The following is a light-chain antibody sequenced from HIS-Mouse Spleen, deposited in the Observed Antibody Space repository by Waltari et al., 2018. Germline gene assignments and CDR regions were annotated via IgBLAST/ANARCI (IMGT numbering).Light chain of an antibody. Sequence: NFMLTQPHSVSESPGKTVTISCTRSSGSIASNYVQWYQQPPGSAPTTVIYEDNQRPSGVPDRFSGSIDSSSNSASLTISGLKTEDEADYYCQSYDSSNPFGGGTKLTVL. J-gene: IGLJ3*02. CDR3: QSYDSSNP. V-gene: IGLV6-57*04. CDR1: SGSIASNY. CDR2: EDN.